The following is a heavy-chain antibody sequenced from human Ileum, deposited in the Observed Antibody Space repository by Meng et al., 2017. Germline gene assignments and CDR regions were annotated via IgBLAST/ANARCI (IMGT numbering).Heavy chain of an antibody. CDR3: VRHPRNYYGGSYSYENDAFDI. D-gene: IGHD3-22*01. Sequence: GESLKISCKGSGYSFTNYWIGWVRQMPGKGLEWMGCSYPGDSTNTYSPSFQGQVTISADKSISTAYLQWSSLRASDTAMYFCVRHPRNYYGGSYSYENDAFDIWGQGTMVTVSS. J-gene: IGHJ3*02. CDR2: SYPGDSTN. V-gene: IGHV5-51*01. CDR1: GYSFTNYW.